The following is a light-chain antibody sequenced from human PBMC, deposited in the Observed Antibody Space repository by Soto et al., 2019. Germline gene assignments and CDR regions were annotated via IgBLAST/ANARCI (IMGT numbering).Light chain of an antibody. CDR2: DVS. CDR1: SSDIGDYNY. V-gene: IGLV2-14*01. CDR3: GSYTSSGTLPPYV. Sequence: QSVLTQPASVSGSPGQSITISCTGASSDIGDYNYVSWYQQHPGKAPKLIIYDVSDRPSGISRRFSGSKSGSTASLTISGFQAEDEADYYCGSYTSSGTLPPYVLGTGTKVTV. J-gene: IGLJ1*01.